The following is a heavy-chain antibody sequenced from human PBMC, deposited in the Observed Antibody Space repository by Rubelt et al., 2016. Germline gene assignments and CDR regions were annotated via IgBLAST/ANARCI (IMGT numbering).Heavy chain of an antibody. D-gene: IGHD6-6*01. CDR1: GGTFSSYA. J-gene: IGHJ4*02. V-gene: IGHV1-69*01. CDR3: ATTIAIRPYYFDY. CDR2: IIPVFGTA. Sequence: QVQLVQSGAEVKKPGSSVKVSCKASGGTFSSYAISWVRQAPGQGLEWMGGIIPVFGTANYAQKFQGRSTVTADESTSTAYREWGGLRSEDTAVYYCATTIAIRPYYFDYWCQGTLVTVSS.